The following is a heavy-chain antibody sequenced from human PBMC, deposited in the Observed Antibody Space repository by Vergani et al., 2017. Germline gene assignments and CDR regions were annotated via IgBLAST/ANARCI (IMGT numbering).Heavy chain of an antibody. J-gene: IGHJ6*03. D-gene: IGHD2-2*02. V-gene: IGHV1-2*02. CDR2: INPNSGGT. Sequence: QVQLVQSGAEVKKPGASVKVSCKASGYTFTGYYMHWVRQAPGQGLEWMGWINPNSGGTNYAQKFQGRVTMTRDTSISTAYMELSRLRSDDTAVYYCAREGSDNCSSTSCYIEYYYYMDVWGKGTTVTGSS. CDR1: GYTFTGYY. CDR3: AREGSDNCSSTSCYIEYYYYMDV.